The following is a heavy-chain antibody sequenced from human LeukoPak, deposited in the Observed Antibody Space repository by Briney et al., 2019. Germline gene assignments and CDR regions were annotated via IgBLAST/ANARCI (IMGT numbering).Heavy chain of an antibody. CDR3: ASTYQYGGNLPFDS. CDR2: ISGGSSTI. V-gene: IGHV3-48*04. D-gene: IGHD4-23*01. J-gene: IGHJ4*02. Sequence: PGGSLRLSCAASGFTFSNYNMNWVRQAPGKGLEWDSYISGGSSTIYYADSVKGRFTISRDNAKNSLYLQMNSLRAEDTAVYFCASTYQYGGNLPFDSWGQGTLVTVFS. CDR1: GFTFSNYN.